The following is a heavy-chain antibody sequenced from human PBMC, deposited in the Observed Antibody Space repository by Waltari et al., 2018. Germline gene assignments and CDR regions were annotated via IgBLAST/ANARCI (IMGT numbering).Heavy chain of an antibody. V-gene: IGHV1-69*04. D-gene: IGHD6-19*01. CDR2: IIPILGIA. J-gene: IGHJ6*02. CDR3: ARTQQWLINPSRGMDV. CDR1: GGSFSSYA. Sequence: QVQLVQSGAEVTKPGSSVKVSCKASGGSFSSYAISWGRQAPGQGLEWMGRIIPILGIANYAQKFQGRVTITADKSTSTAYMELSSLRSEDTAVYYCARTQQWLINPSRGMDVWGQGTTVTVSS.